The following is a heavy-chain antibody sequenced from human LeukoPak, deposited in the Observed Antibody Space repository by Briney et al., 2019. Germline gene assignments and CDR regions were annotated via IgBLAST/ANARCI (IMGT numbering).Heavy chain of an antibody. CDR1: GFTFSSYA. D-gene: IGHD1-26*01. V-gene: IGHV3-23*01. Sequence: GGSLRLSCAASGFTFSSYAMSWVRQAPGKGLEWVSAISGSGGSTYYADSVKGRSTISRDNSKNTLYLQMNSLRAEDTAVYYCAKDLVGATGPDAFDIWGQGTMVTVSS. J-gene: IGHJ3*02. CDR2: ISGSGGST. CDR3: AKDLVGATGPDAFDI.